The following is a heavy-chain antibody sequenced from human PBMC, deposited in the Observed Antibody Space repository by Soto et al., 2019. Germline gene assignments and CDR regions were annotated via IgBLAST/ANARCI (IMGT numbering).Heavy chain of an antibody. CDR2: IIPIYGTT. J-gene: IGHJ6*02. CDR3: AREQGPDCSGGSCYYYYGMDV. Sequence: QVKLVQSGAEVKKPGSSVKVSCKTSGGTFSTYAISWVRQAPGQGLEWMGMIIPIYGTTNYAQKFQGRVTITADESTNTAYMELTSLRSEDTAVYYCAREQGPDCSGGSCYYYYGMDVWGQGTTVTVSS. D-gene: IGHD2-15*01. CDR1: GGTFSTYA. V-gene: IGHV1-69*18.